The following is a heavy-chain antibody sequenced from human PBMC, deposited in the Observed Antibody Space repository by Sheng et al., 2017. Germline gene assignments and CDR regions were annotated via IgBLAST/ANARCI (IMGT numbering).Heavy chain of an antibody. CDR1: GFSLGTTGVG. Sequence: QITLKESGPTVVKPTQTLTLTCTFSGFSLGTTGVGVGWIRQPPGKALEWLALIYWNDDKRYSPSLRSRLTITKDTSKNQVVLTMTNMDPMDTATYYCAHRREGYFDWAIRGVFDYWGQGRLVTVSS. V-gene: IGHV2-5*01. CDR3: AHRREGYFDWAIRGVFDY. J-gene: IGHJ4*02. CDR2: IYWNDDK. D-gene: IGHD3-9*01.